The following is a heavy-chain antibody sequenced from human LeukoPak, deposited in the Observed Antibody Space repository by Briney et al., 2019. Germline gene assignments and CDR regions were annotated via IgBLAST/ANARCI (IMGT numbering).Heavy chain of an antibody. Sequence: GGPLRLSCAGTGFTFSSYSMNWVRQAPGKGLEWVSYISGSSSIIYNADSVKGRFTISRDNAKNSLYLQMNSLRDEDTAMYYCARVDGGFDIWGQGTMVTVSS. J-gene: IGHJ3*02. CDR2: ISGSSSII. V-gene: IGHV3-48*02. CDR1: GFTFSSYS. CDR3: ARVDGGFDI.